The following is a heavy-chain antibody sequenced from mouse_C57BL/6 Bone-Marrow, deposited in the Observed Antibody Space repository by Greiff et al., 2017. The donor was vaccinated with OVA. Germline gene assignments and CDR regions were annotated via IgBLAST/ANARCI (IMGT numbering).Heavy chain of an antibody. D-gene: IGHD1-1*01. CDR2: IDPEDGET. Sequence: VQLKESGAELVKPGASVKLSCTASGFNIKDYYMHWVKQRPEQGLEWIGRIDPEDGETKYAPKFQGKATITADTSSNTAYLQLSSLTSEDTAVYYCARRGTTLDYAMDYWGQGTSVTVSS. CDR1: GFNIKDYY. CDR3: ARRGTTLDYAMDY. J-gene: IGHJ4*01. V-gene: IGHV14-2*01.